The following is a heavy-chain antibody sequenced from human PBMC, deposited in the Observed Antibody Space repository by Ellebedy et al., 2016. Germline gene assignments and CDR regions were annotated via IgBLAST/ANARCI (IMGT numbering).Heavy chain of an antibody. V-gene: IGHV1-18*01. CDR3: ARDSRVTFGGLIVYFDF. CDR2: ISAYNGNT. J-gene: IGHJ4*02. D-gene: IGHD3-16*02. CDR1: GYTFTSYG. Sequence: ASVKVSCKASGYTFTSYGISWVRQAPGQGLEWMGWISAYNGNTNYAQKLQGRVTMTTDTSTSTAYTELRSLRSDDTAVYYCARDSRVTFGGLIVYFDFWGQGTLVTVSS.